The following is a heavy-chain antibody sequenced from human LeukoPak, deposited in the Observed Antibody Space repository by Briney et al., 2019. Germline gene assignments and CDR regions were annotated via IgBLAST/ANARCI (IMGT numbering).Heavy chain of an antibody. Sequence: PGGSLRLSCAASGFTFSSYGMHWVRQAPGKGLEWVAFIRYDGSNKYYADSVKGRFTISRDNPKNTLYLQMNSLSTEDTAVYHCATTLLWFGELLREVDYWGQGTLVTVSS. V-gene: IGHV3-30*02. J-gene: IGHJ4*02. CDR1: GFTFSSYG. D-gene: IGHD3-10*01. CDR2: IRYDGSNK. CDR3: ATTLLWFGELLREVDY.